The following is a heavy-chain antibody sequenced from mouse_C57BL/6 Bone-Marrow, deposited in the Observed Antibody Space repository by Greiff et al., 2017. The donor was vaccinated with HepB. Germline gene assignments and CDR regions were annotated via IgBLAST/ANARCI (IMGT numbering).Heavy chain of an antibody. CDR1: GYAFSSYW. Sequence: VQGVESGAELVKPGASVKISCKASGYAFSSYWMNWVKQRPGKGLEWIGQIYPGDGDTNYNGKFKGKATLTADKSSSTAYMQLSSLTSEDSAVYFCARREIYYPFDYWGQGTTLTVSS. V-gene: IGHV1-80*01. J-gene: IGHJ2*01. D-gene: IGHD2-1*01. CDR2: IYPGDGDT. CDR3: ARREIYYPFDY.